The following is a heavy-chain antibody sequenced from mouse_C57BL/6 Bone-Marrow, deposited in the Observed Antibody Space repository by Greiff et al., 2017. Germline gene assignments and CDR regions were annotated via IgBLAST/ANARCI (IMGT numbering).Heavy chain of an antibody. Sequence: QVQLKQPGAELVKPGASVKLSCKASGYTFTSYWMHWVKQRPGQGLEWIGMIHPNSGSTNYNEKFKSKATLTVDKSSSTAYMQLSSLTSEDSAVYYCARFYDGYLWDFDVWGTGTTVTVSS. D-gene: IGHD2-3*01. V-gene: IGHV1-64*01. J-gene: IGHJ1*03. CDR2: IHPNSGST. CDR3: ARFYDGYLWDFDV. CDR1: GYTFTSYW.